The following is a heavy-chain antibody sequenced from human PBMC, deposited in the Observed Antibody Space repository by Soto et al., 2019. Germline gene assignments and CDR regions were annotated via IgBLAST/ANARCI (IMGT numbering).Heavy chain of an antibody. CDR3: ARYGYNYGMDV. J-gene: IGHJ6*02. V-gene: IGHV3-7*03. CDR1: GFTFSNYW. Sequence: GGSLRLSCAASGFTFSNYWMSWVRQAPGKGLEWVAKIRQDGSEKYNVDSVRGRFTISGDNAKNSLYLQMNSLRAEDTAVYYCARYGYNYGMDVWGQGTTVTVS. CDR2: IRQDGSEK. D-gene: IGHD6-13*01.